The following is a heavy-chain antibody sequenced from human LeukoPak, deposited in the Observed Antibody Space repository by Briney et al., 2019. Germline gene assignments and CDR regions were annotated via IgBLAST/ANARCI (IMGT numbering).Heavy chain of an antibody. V-gene: IGHV3-30-3*01. D-gene: IGHD2-15*01. J-gene: IGHJ4*02. Sequence: PGGSLRLSCAASGFTFSSHAMHWVRQAPGKGLEWVAVISYDGSNKYYADSVKGRFTISRDNSKNTLYVQMNSLRAEDTAVYYCAKDYGGSFDYWGQGTLVTVSS. CDR2: ISYDGSNK. CDR3: AKDYGGSFDY. CDR1: GFTFSSHA.